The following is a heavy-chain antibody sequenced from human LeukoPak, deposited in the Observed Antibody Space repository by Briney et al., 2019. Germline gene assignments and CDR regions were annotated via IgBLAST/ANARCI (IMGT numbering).Heavy chain of an antibody. D-gene: IGHD2-15*01. Sequence: ASVKVSCKASGYTFTSYGISWVRQAPGQGLEWMGWMNPNSGNTGYAQKFQGRVTITRNTSISTAYMELSSLRSEDTAVYYCAIRYCSGGSCYFDYWGQGTLVTVSS. CDR1: GYTFTSYG. J-gene: IGHJ4*02. V-gene: IGHV1-8*03. CDR2: MNPNSGNT. CDR3: AIRYCSGGSCYFDY.